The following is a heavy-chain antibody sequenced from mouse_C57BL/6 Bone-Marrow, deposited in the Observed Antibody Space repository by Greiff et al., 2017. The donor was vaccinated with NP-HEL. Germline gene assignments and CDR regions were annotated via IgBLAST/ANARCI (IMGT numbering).Heavy chain of an antibody. Sequence: QVQLKQPGAELVKPGASVKLSCKASGYTFTSYWMHWVKQRPGKGLEWIGMIHPNSGSTNYNEKFKSKATLTVAKSSSTAYMQLSILRSGDSAVYYCARPVWFAYWGQGTLVTVSA. J-gene: IGHJ3*01. CDR1: GYTFTSYW. CDR2: IHPNSGST. V-gene: IGHV1-64*01. CDR3: ARPVWFAY.